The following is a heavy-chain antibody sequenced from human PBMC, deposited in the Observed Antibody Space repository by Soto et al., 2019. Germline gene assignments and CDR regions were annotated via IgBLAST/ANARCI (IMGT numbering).Heavy chain of an antibody. CDR1: GFTFDSPYSHG. CDR2: ISSNGANT. Sequence: GGSLRLSCAASGFTFDSPYSHGMSWVRPSRGKGPEWVSTISSNGANTPYAESVKGRFTISKDASRNTVHLHMDSLRAEDTATYFCVSWVSAHFDYWGHGTPVTVSS. V-gene: IGHV3-23*01. D-gene: IGHD2-8*01. J-gene: IGHJ4*01. CDR3: VSWVSAHFDY.